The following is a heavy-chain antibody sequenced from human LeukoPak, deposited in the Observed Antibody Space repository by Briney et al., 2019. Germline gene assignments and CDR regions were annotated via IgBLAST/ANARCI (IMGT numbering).Heavy chain of an antibody. CDR2: IYYSGST. CDR3: ARALLGDYGAFDI. Sequence: PSETLSLTCTVSGGSISSYYWNWIRQPPGKGLEWIGYIYYSGSTNYNPSLKSRVTISVDTSKNQFSLKLSSVTAADTAVYYCARALLGDYGAFDIWGQGTMVTVSS. D-gene: IGHD4-17*01. CDR1: GGSISSYY. V-gene: IGHV4-59*01. J-gene: IGHJ3*02.